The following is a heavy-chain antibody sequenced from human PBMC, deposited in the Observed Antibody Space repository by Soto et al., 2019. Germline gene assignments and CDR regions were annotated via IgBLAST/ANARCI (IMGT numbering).Heavy chain of an antibody. V-gene: IGHV3-30-3*01. J-gene: IGHJ6*02. D-gene: IGHD1-7*01. CDR3: VREEMELSYYYYYGMDV. CDR2: ISYDGSNK. CDR1: GFTFSSYA. Sequence: QVQLVESGGGVVQPGRSLRLSCAASGFTFSSYAMHWVRQAPGKGLEWVAVISYDGSNKYYADSVKGRFTISRDNSKNTLYLQMNSLRAEDTAVYYCVREEMELSYYYYYGMDVWGQGTTVTVSS.